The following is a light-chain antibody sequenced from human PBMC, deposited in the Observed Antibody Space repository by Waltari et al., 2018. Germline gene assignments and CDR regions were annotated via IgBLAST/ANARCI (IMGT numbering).Light chain of an antibody. Sequence: DIQMTQTPSTLSASVGDRVTITCRASQSISGWLAWYHQKPGKAPKLLIVDASKLESGVPSRLSGSGFGTEFALTISGLQPDDFATYFCQQYNSFFRTFGQGTKVEIK. CDR3: QQYNSFFRT. CDR1: QSISGW. CDR2: DAS. J-gene: IGKJ1*01. V-gene: IGKV1-5*01.